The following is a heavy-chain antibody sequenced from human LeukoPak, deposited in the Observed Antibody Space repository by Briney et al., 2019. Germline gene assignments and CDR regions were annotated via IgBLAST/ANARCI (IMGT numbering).Heavy chain of an antibody. CDR1: GGTFSSYA. CDR3: ARDRRPYCSGGSCYETH. D-gene: IGHD2-15*01. Sequence: ASVKVSCKASGGTFSSYAISWVRQAPGHGLEWMGGIIPIFGTANYAQKFQGRVTITADESTSTAYMELSSLRAEDTAVYYCARDRRPYCSGGSCYETHWGQGTLVTVSS. V-gene: IGHV1-69*13. J-gene: IGHJ4*02. CDR2: IIPIFGTA.